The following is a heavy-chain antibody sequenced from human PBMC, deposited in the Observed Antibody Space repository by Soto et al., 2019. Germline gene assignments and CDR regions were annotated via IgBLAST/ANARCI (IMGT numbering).Heavy chain of an antibody. Sequence: GGSLRLSCAASGFTFNTYGMHWVRQAPGKGLEWVAVISYDGSDKFYADSVKGRFTISRDNSKNALYLQMSSLRPEDTAIYYCAKSPNFYCSSPNCYKYYFDYWGQGTLVT. J-gene: IGHJ4*02. V-gene: IGHV3-30*18. CDR2: ISYDGSDK. D-gene: IGHD2-2*02. CDR1: GFTFNTYG. CDR3: AKSPNFYCSSPNCYKYYFDY.